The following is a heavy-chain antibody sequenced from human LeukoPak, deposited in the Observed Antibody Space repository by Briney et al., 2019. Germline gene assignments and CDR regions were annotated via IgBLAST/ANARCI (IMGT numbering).Heavy chain of an antibody. CDR3: ARDLHYSSSWYGYY. V-gene: IGHV1-2*02. CDR1: GYTFTGYY. CDR2: INPNSGGT. J-gene: IGHJ4*02. D-gene: IGHD6-13*01. Sequence: ASVKVSCKASGYTFTGYYMHWVRQAPGQGLEWMGWINPNSGGTNYAQKFRGRVTMTRDTSISTAYMELSRLRSDDTAVYYCARDLHYSSSWYGYYWGQGTLVTVSS.